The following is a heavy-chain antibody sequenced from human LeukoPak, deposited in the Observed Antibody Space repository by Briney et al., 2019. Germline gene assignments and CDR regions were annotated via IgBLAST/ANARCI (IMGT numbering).Heavy chain of an antibody. CDR2: IKLDVSET. Sequence: GGSLRLSCAASGFTVSSNYMSWVRQAPGKGLEWVANIKLDVSETYYVDSVRGRFTISRDNTKNSLYLQMDSLRAEDTAVYYCARKGNAFDFWGQGTMVTVSS. V-gene: IGHV3-7*01. J-gene: IGHJ3*01. CDR3: ARKGNAFDF. CDR1: GFTVSSNY. D-gene: IGHD3-10*01.